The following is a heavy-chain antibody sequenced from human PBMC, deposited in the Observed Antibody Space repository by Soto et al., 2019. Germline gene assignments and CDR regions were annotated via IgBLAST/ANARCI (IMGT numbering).Heavy chain of an antibody. CDR3: ARTLYGDNVDY. CDR1: GYTFTSYD. V-gene: IGHV1-8*01. Sequence: DSVRVFCKASGYTFTSYDINWVRQATGQGLEWMGWMNPNSGNTGYAQKFQGRVTMTRNTSISTAYMELSSLRSDDTAVYYCARTLYGDNVDYWGQGTLVTASS. D-gene: IGHD4-17*01. J-gene: IGHJ4*02. CDR2: MNPNSGNT.